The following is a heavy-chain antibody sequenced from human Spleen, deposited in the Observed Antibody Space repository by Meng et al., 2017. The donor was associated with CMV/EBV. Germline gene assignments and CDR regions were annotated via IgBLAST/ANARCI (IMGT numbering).Heavy chain of an antibody. Sequence: GSLRLSCAVYGGSFSGYYWSWIRQPPGKGLEWIGEINHSGSTNYNPSLKSRVTISVDTSKNQFSLKLSSVTAADTAVYYCARGRFLSYVTRVGGYFDYWGQGTLVTVSS. J-gene: IGHJ4*02. CDR2: INHSGST. V-gene: IGHV4-34*01. CDR1: GGSFSGYY. CDR3: ARGRFLSYVTRVGGYFDY. D-gene: IGHD3-16*02.